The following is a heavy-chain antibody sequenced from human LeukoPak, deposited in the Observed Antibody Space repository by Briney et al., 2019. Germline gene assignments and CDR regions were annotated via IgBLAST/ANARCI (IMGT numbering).Heavy chain of an antibody. CDR1: GFTFSSYG. CDR3: ARDLSRGSSWYYFDY. CDR2: IWYDGSNK. V-gene: IGHV3-33*01. D-gene: IGHD6-13*01. Sequence: GGSLRLSCAASGFTFSSYGMHWVRQAPGKGLEWVAVIWYDGSNKYYADSVKGRFTISRDNSKNTLYLQMNSLRAEDTAVYYCARDLSRGSSWYYFDYWGQGTLVTVSS. J-gene: IGHJ4*02.